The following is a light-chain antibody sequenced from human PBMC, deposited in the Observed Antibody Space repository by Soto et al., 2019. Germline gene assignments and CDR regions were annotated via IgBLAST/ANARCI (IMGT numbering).Light chain of an antibody. CDR2: EVV. CDR1: SSDVGTYNL. J-gene: IGLJ2*01. Sequence: QSALTQPASVSGSPGQSITISCTGSSSDVGTYNLVSWYQNHPGKAPKLMISEVVKRPSGVSNRFSGSKSGNTASLTISGLQAEDEADYYCCSYAGSSMFVFGGGTKLTVL. V-gene: IGLV2-23*02. CDR3: CSYAGSSMFV.